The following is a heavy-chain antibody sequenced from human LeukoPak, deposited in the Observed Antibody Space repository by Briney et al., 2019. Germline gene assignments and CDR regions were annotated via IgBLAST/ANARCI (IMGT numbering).Heavy chain of an antibody. CDR1: GGSISSSSYY. CDR2: IYYSGST. D-gene: IGHD3-10*01. J-gene: IGHJ3*02. CDR3: ARQDYYGSGSYGTPDAFDI. Sequence: ASETLSLTCTVSGGSISSSSYYWGWIRQPPGKGLEWIGSIYYSGSTYYNPSLKSRVTISVDTSKNQFSLKLSSVTAADTAVYYCARQDYYGSGSYGTPDAFDIWGQGTMVTVSS. V-gene: IGHV4-39*01.